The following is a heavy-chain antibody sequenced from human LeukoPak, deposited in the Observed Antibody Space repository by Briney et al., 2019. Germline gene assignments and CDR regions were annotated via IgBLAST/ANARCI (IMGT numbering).Heavy chain of an antibody. CDR2: IYHSGST. J-gene: IGHJ4*02. CDR1: GGSISSSNW. CDR3: ARWYYYDSSGYPSFDY. D-gene: IGHD3-22*01. Sequence: SETLSLTCAVSGGSISSSNWWSWVRQPPGKGLEWIGEIYHSGSTNYNPSLKSRVTISVDKSKNQFSLKLSSVTAADTAVYYCARWYYYDSSGYPSFDYWGQGTLVTVSS. V-gene: IGHV4-4*02.